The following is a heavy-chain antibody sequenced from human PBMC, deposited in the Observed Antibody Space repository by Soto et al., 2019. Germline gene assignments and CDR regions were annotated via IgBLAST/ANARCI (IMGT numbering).Heavy chain of an antibody. D-gene: IGHD1-1*01. V-gene: IGHV5-10-1*01. Sequence: PGESLKISCTGVGYSFTSYWISWVRQMPGKGLEWMGRIDPSDSYTNYSPSFQGHVTISADKSISTAYLQWSSLKASDTAMYYCARHHDDSLYYGMDVWGQGTTVTVSS. CDR1: GYSFTSYW. CDR2: IDPSDSYT. CDR3: ARHHDDSLYYGMDV. J-gene: IGHJ6*02.